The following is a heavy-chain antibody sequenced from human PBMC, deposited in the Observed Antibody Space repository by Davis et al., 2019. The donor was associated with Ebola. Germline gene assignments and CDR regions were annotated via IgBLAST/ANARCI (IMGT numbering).Heavy chain of an antibody. CDR1: GFTSSDYY. V-gene: IGHV3-11*04. Sequence: GESLKISCAASGFTSSDYYMSWIRQAPGKGLEWVSYISSSGSTIYYADSVKGRFTISRDNAKNSLYLQMNSLRAEDTAVYYCARDGGPPFGGRDYAGAWGQGTLVTVSS. CDR3: ARDGGPPFGGRDYAGA. CDR2: ISSSGSTI. D-gene: IGHD4-17*01. J-gene: IGHJ5*02.